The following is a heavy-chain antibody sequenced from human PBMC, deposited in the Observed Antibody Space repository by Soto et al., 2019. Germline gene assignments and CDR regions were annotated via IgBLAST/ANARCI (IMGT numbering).Heavy chain of an antibody. CDR1: GLTFKNAC. CDR2: IKSENEGGTT. Sequence: XVSLRLSCATCGLTFKNACMSWVRQAPGKGLEWVGRIKSENEGGTTDYTAPVKDRFTISRDDSKNTLFLHMDGLKTEDTALYYCATNSIWFGETVYYFDYCGQRTSVTVSS. V-gene: IGHV3-15*01. D-gene: IGHD3-10*01. CDR3: ATNSIWFGETVYYFDY. J-gene: IGHJ4*02.